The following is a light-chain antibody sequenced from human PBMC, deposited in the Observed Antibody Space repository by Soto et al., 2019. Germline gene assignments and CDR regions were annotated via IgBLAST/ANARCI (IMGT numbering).Light chain of an antibody. CDR1: SSDVGSYNL. CDR2: EVN. V-gene: IGLV2-23*02. CDR3: CSYAGSSTVA. Sequence: QSALTQPASVSGSPGQSITISCTGTSSDVGSYNLVSWYQQHPGKAPKLMIYEVNQRPSGVSNRFSGSKSANTASLTISGLQADDEADYYCCSYAGSSTVAFGGGTKLTVL. J-gene: IGLJ2*01.